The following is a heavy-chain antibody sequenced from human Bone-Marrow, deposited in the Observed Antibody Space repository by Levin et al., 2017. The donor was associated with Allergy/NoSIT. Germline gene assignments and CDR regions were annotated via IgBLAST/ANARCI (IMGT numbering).Heavy chain of an antibody. CDR2: INPNSGGT. J-gene: IGHJ5*02. D-gene: IGHD2-2*01. CDR3: AKWGCSSTTCYIGADWFDP. V-gene: IGHV1-2*02. Sequence: ASVKVSCTASGYTFTDYYIHWVRQAPGQGLEWMGWINPNSGGTDYAQNFQDRVTMTRDTSITTAYMELNRLRSDDTAVYFCAKWGCSSTTCYIGADWFDPWGQGTLVTVSS. CDR1: GYTFTDYY.